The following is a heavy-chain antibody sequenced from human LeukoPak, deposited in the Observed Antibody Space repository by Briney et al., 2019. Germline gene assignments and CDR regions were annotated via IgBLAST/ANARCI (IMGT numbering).Heavy chain of an antibody. V-gene: IGHV1-8*01. CDR3: ATYSGSSGRGVDP. Sequence: GASVKVSCKASGYTFTNHDINWVRQATGQGLEWMGWMNPNSGNTGYAQKFQGRITMTRDTSISTAYMELSSLTSEATAIYFCATYSGSSGRGVDPWGQGTLVTVSS. D-gene: IGHD6-13*01. J-gene: IGHJ5*02. CDR2: MNPNSGNT. CDR1: GYTFTNHD.